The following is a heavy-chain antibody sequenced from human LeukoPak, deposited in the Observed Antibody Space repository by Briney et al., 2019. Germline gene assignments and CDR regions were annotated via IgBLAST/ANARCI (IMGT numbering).Heavy chain of an antibody. Sequence: GGSLRLSCAASGFTFSSYAMHWVRQAPGKGLEWVAFIRYDGDNKYYADSVKGRFTISRDTSKNTLFLQMNGLRVEDTAVYYCANGGSFDSSGYPPFDYWGQGTLVAVSS. CDR1: GFTFSSYA. D-gene: IGHD3-22*01. CDR2: IRYDGDNK. V-gene: IGHV3-30*02. J-gene: IGHJ4*02. CDR3: ANGGSFDSSGYPPFDY.